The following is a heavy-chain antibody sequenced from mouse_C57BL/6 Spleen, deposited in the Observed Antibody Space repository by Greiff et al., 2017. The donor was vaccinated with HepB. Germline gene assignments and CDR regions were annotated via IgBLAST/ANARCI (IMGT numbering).Heavy chain of an antibody. CDR3: APSSYGGVYYAMDY. CDR2: IHPNSGST. V-gene: IGHV1-64*01. D-gene: IGHD1-1*01. J-gene: IGHJ4*01. CDR1: GYTFTSYW. Sequence: VQLQQSGAELVKPGASVKLSCKASGYTFTSYWMHWVKQRPGQGLEWIGMIHPNSGSTNYNEKFKSKATLTVDKSSSTAYMQLSSLTSEDSAVYYCAPSSYGGVYYAMDYWGQGTSVTVSS.